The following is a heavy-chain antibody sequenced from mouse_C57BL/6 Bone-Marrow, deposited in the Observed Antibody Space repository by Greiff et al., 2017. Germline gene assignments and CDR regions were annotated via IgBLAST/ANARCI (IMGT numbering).Heavy chain of an antibody. J-gene: IGHJ4*01. CDR1: GFNIKNTY. V-gene: IGHV14-3*01. CDR2: IDPANGNT. Sequence: VQLQQSVAELVRPGASVKLSCTASGFNIKNTYMHWVKQRPEQGLEWIGRIDPANGNTKYAPKFQGKATITADKSSKTAYLQLSRLTSEDAAIYYCARDYYGSSQYYYAMDCWGQGTSVTVSS. CDR3: ARDYYGSSQYYYAMDC. D-gene: IGHD1-1*01.